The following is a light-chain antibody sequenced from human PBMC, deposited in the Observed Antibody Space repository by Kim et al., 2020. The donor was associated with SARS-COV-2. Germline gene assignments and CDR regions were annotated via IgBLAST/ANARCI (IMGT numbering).Light chain of an antibody. CDR1: QSISSW. V-gene: IGKV1-5*03. CDR2: KAS. CDR3: QQYNSYAVT. J-gene: IGKJ1*01. Sequence: DILMTQSPSTLSASVGDRVTITCRASQSISSWLAWYQQKPGKAPKLLIYKASSLESGVPSRFSGSGSGTEFTLTISSLQPDDFATYYCQQYNSYAVTFGQGTKVDIK.